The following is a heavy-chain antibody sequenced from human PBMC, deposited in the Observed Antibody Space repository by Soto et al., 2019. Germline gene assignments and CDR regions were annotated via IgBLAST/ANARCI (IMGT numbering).Heavy chain of an antibody. V-gene: IGHV1-2*04. CDR1: GYTFTVHY. Sequence: ASVKVSCKASGYTFTVHYMHWVRQAPGQGLEWMGWINANSGGTNYAQKFQGWVTMTRDTSISTTYMELNRLKSDDTAVYYCARELSSSWFDTWGQGTLVTVSS. D-gene: IGHD6-19*01. J-gene: IGHJ5*02. CDR2: INANSGGT. CDR3: ARELSSSWFDT.